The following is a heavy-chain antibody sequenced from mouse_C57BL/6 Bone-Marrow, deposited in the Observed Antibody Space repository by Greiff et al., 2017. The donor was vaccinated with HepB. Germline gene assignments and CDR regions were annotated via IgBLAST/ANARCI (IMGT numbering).Heavy chain of an antibody. J-gene: IGHJ4*01. Sequence: EVKLMESGPELVKPGASVKMSCKASGYTFTDYNMHWVKQSHGKSLEWIGYINPNNGGTSYNQKFKGKATLTVNKSSSTAYMELRSLTSEDSAVYYCATDDYDEGPLGYWGQGTSVTVSS. D-gene: IGHD2-4*01. CDR1: GYTFTDYN. CDR3: ATDDYDEGPLGY. V-gene: IGHV1-22*01. CDR2: INPNNGGT.